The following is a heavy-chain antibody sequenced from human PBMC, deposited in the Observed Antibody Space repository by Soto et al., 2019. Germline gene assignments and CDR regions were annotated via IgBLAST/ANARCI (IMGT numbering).Heavy chain of an antibody. Sequence: ASVKISCKASGYTFINYDISWVRQATGQGLEWMGWMNPGSGKTGYANKFQGRVTMTRDASTSTAHLELSSLTSEDTAVYYCARMASFGTLNWFDPWGQGTLVTVSS. CDR3: ARMASFGTLNWFDP. J-gene: IGHJ5*02. CDR1: GYTFINYD. V-gene: IGHV1-8*02. CDR2: MNPGSGKT. D-gene: IGHD3-16*01.